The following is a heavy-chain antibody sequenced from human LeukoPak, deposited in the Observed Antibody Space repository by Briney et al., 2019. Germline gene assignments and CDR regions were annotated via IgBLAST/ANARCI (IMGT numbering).Heavy chain of an antibody. CDR3: AKLGSLPGTGY. J-gene: IGHJ4*02. CDR1: GFTFSSYA. V-gene: IGHV3-9*01. CDR2: ISWNSGSI. D-gene: IGHD3-10*01. Sequence: GGSLRLSCAASGFTFSSYAMSWVRQAPGKGLEWVSGISWNSGSIGYADSVKGRFTISRDNAKNSLYLQMNSLRAEDTALYYCAKLGSLPGTGYWGQGTLVTVSS.